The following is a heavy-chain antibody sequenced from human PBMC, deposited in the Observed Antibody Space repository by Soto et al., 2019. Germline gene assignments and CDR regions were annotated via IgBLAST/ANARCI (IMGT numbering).Heavy chain of an antibody. Sequence: PSETLSLTCTVSGGSISSYYWSWIRQPPGKGLEWIGCIYYSGSTNYNPSLKSRVTISVDTSKNQFSLKLSSVTAADTAGYYCARDQSCWPTDDGFDPWGQGTLVTVSS. CDR3: ARDQSCWPTDDGFDP. V-gene: IGHV4-59*12. CDR2: IYYSGST. D-gene: IGHD6-19*01. CDR1: GGSISSYY. J-gene: IGHJ5*02.